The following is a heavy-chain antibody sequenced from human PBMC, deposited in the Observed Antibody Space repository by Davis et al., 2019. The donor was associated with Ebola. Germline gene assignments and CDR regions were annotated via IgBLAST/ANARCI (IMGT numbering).Heavy chain of an antibody. CDR3: ARGWLRSGFDY. CDR2: TYYMSKWYN. D-gene: IGHD5-12*01. Sequence: HSQTLSLTCAISGDSVSVNSGGWNWLRQSPSRGLEWLGRTYYMSKWYNDYAPSVKSQITVNPDTSKNQFTLQLSSVTPEDTAVYYCARGWLRSGFDYWGQGTLVIVSS. V-gene: IGHV6-1*01. J-gene: IGHJ4*02. CDR1: GDSVSVNSGG.